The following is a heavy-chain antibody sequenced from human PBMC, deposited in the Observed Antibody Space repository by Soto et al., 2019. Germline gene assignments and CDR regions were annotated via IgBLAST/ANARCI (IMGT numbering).Heavy chain of an antibody. CDR1: GFTFSSYA. CDR3: AKGTRFDWLLGSDY. V-gene: IGHV3-23*01. D-gene: IGHD3-9*01. Sequence: GGSLRLSCAASGFTFSSYAMSWVRQAPGKGLEWVSAISGSGGSTYYADSVKGRFTISRDNSKNTLYLQMNSLRAEDTAVYYCAKGTRFDWLLGSDYWGQGTLVTVSS. CDR2: ISGSGGST. J-gene: IGHJ4*02.